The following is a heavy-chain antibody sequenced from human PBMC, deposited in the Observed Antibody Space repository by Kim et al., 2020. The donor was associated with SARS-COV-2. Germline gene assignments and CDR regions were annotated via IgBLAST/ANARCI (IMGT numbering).Heavy chain of an antibody. CDR2: IYSGGSST. CDR3: AKDRLAAAGTDYFDY. Sequence: GGSLRLSCAASGFTFSSYAMSWVRQAPGKGLEWVSVIYSGGSSTYYADSVKGRFTISRDNSKNTLYLQMNSLRAEDTAVYYCAKDRLAAAGTDYFDYWGQGTLVTVSS. V-gene: IGHV3-23*03. CDR1: GFTFSSYA. J-gene: IGHJ4*02. D-gene: IGHD6-13*01.